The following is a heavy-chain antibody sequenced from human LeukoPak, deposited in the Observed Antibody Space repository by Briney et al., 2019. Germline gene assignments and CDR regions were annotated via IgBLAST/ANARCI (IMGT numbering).Heavy chain of an antibody. CDR1: GGSVSTYY. D-gene: IGHD5-18*01. V-gene: IGHV4-59*08. J-gene: IGHJ3*02. CDR2: IDYSGST. Sequence: PSETLSLTCTVSGGSVSTYYWSWIRQPPGKGLEWIGYIDYSGSTEYNPSLKSRVTMSVDTSKNQFSLKLSSVTAADTAVYYCARHGYSYGFDTWGQGTMFTVSS. CDR3: ARHGYSYGFDT.